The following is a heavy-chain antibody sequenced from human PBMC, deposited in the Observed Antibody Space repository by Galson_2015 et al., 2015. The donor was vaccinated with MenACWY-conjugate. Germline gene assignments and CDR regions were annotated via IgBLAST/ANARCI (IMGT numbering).Heavy chain of an antibody. Sequence: SLRLSCAASGFTFSTYWMHRVRHAPGKGLVWVSRINSDGSSTTYADSVKGRFTISRDNAENTLYLQMNSLRAEDTAVYYCARAGARYSRSSGYNWFDPWGQGTLVTVSS. CDR1: GFTFSTYW. CDR3: ARAGARYSRSSGYNWFDP. J-gene: IGHJ5*02. V-gene: IGHV3-74*01. CDR2: INSDGSST. D-gene: IGHD6-6*01.